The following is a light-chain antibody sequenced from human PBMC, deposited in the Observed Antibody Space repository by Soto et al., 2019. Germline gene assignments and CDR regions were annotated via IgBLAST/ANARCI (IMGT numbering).Light chain of an antibody. V-gene: IGKV3-15*01. Sequence: IVMTQFQATLSVSPGERATLSCRASQSVRSNLAWYQQKPGQAPRLLIFAASTRATVIPARFRGSGSGTEFTLTISDLQSEDFAVYYCQQYSNWHRTFGQGTKVDIK. CDR3: QQYSNWHRT. CDR2: AAS. J-gene: IGKJ1*01. CDR1: QSVRSN.